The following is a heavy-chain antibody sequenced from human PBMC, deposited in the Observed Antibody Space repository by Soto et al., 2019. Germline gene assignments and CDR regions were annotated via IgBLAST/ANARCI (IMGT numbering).Heavy chain of an antibody. D-gene: IGHD2-15*01. J-gene: IGHJ5*02. V-gene: IGHV4-31*03. CDR3: ARGTPAEDIVVVVAATTWGTNWFDP. CDR2: IYYSGST. Sequence: QVQLQESGPGLVKPSQTLSLTCTVSGGSISSGGYYWSWIRQHPGKGLEWIGYIYYSGSTYYNPSLKSRVTISVDTSKNQFSLKLSSVTVADTAVYYCARGTPAEDIVVVVAATTWGTNWFDPWGQGTLVTVSS. CDR1: GGSISSGGYY.